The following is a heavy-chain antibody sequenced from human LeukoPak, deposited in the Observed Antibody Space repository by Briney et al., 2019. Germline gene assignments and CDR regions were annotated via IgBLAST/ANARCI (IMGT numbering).Heavy chain of an antibody. CDR2: ISSSSSYI. J-gene: IGHJ6*03. V-gene: IGHV3-21*01. Sequence: PGGSLRLSCAASGFTFSSYSMNWVRQAPGKGLEWVSSISSSSSYIYYADSVKGRFTISRDNAKNSLYLQMNSLRAEDTAVYYCAGGDYGELYYMDVWGKGTTVTVSS. CDR1: GFTFSSYS. D-gene: IGHD4-17*01. CDR3: AGGDYGELYYMDV.